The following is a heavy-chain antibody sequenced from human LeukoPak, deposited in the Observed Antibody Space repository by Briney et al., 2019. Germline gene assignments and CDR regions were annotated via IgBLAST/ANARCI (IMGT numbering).Heavy chain of an antibody. CDR3: ARDPGYSYGQFDY. Sequence: GASVKVSCKASGYTFTGYYMHWVRQAPGQGLEWMGWINPNSGGTNYAQKLQGRVTMTRDTSISTAYMELSRLRSDDTAVYYCARDPGYSYGQFDYWGQGTLVTVSS. CDR1: GYTFTGYY. CDR2: INPNSGGT. J-gene: IGHJ4*02. D-gene: IGHD5-18*01. V-gene: IGHV1-2*02.